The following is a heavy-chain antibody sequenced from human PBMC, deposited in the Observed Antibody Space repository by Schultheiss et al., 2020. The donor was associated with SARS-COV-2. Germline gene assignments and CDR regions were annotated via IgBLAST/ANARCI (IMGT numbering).Heavy chain of an antibody. V-gene: IGHV4-30-4*01. J-gene: IGHJ5*02. Sequence: SETLSLTCTVSGGSISSGDYYWSWIRQPPGKGLEWIGYIYYSGSTYYNPSLKSRVTISVDTSKNQFSLKLSSVTAADTAVYYCARGITIFGVVISVPNWFDPWGQGTLVTVSS. D-gene: IGHD3-3*01. CDR2: IYYSGST. CDR1: GGSISSGDYY. CDR3: ARGITIFGVVISVPNWFDP.